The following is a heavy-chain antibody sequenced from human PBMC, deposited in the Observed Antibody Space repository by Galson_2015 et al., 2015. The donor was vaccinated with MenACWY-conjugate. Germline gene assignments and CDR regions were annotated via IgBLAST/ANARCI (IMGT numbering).Heavy chain of an antibody. CDR3: ARTPRSYSGYTFEK. CDR1: GFTFSTYT. Sequence: SLRLSCAASGFTFSTYTMNWVRQAPGKGLEWVSFISSGSNSIYYADSVKGRFTISRDNAKNSLYLQMNSLRAEDTAVYFCARTPRSYSGYTFEKWGQGTLVSVSS. CDR2: ISSGSNSI. V-gene: IGHV3-48*01. D-gene: IGHD5-12*01. J-gene: IGHJ4*02.